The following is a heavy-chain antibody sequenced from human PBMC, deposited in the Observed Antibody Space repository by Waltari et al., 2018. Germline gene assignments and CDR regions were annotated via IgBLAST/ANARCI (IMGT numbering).Heavy chain of an antibody. CDR3: ARIRDY. Sequence: VQLVESGGGLVQPGGSLRLSCEASGFTFNNYGFHWVRQVPGKGLEWVVAIWDDGIKKNYAASVKDRFTISRDNSKNMLFLQMNYLKVEDTAVYYCARIRDYWGRGVLVTVSS. CDR1: GFTFNNYG. J-gene: IGHJ4*02. V-gene: IGHV3-33*08. CDR2: IWDDGIKK.